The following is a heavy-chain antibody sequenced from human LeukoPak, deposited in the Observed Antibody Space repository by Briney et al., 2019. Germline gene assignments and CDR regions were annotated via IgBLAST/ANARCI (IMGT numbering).Heavy chain of an antibody. CDR3: ARDPYRTDAVY. Sequence: PGGSLRLSCAASGFTFSSYSMSWVRQAPGKGLEWGSSISGSSTYIYYAGSVKGRFTISRDNAKNSLYLQMNSLRAEDTAVYYCARDPYRTDAVYWGQGTLVTVSS. CDR2: ISGSSTYI. D-gene: IGHD1-1*01. V-gene: IGHV3-21*01. CDR1: GFTFSSYS. J-gene: IGHJ4*02.